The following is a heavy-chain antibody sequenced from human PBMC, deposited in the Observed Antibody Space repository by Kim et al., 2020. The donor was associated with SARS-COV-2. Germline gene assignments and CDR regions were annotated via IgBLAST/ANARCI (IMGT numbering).Heavy chain of an antibody. CDR2: ISGSSGGGTT. Sequence: GGSLRLSCVASGFTFSSYAMSWVRQAPGKGLEWVSTISGSSGGGTTYYADSVKGRFTISRDNSKNTLYLQMNSLRAEDTALYYCAKARYQMYYFDYWGQGTLVTVSS. J-gene: IGHJ4*02. D-gene: IGHD2-15*01. V-gene: IGHV3-23*01. CDR1: GFTFSSYA. CDR3: AKARYQMYYFDY.